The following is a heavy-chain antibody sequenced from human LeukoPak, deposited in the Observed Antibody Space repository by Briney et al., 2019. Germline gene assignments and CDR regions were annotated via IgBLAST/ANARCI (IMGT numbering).Heavy chain of an antibody. J-gene: IGHJ5*02. CDR2: IKSKTDGGTT. CDR3: TTGGDSGYDA. CDR1: GFTFSNAW. D-gene: IGHD5-12*01. Sequence: GGSLRLSCAASGFTFSNAWMSWVRQAPGKGLEWGGRIKSKTDGGTTDYAAPVKGRFTISRDDSKNTLYLQMNSLKTEDTAVYYCTTGGDSGYDAWGQGTLVTVSS. V-gene: IGHV3-15*01.